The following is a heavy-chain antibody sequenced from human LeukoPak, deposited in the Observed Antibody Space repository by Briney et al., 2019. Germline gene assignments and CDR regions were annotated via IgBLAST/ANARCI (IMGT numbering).Heavy chain of an antibody. CDR2: ISGSGGST. Sequence: GGSLRLSCAASGFTFSSYSMNWVRQAPGKGLEWVSAISGSGGSTYYADSVKGRFTISRDNSKNTLYLQMNSLRAEDTAVYYCAKSYDSSGPPFDYWGQGTLVTVSS. V-gene: IGHV3-23*01. CDR1: GFTFSSYS. D-gene: IGHD3-22*01. J-gene: IGHJ4*02. CDR3: AKSYDSSGPPFDY.